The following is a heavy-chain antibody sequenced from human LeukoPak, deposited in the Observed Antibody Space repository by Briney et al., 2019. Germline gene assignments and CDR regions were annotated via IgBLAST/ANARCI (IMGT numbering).Heavy chain of an antibody. CDR3: ARDLDGSGNYHWFDP. D-gene: IGHD3-10*01. J-gene: IGHJ5*02. CDR1: GFTFSSYW. V-gene: IGHV3-74*01. Sequence: GGSLRLSCAASGFTFSSYWMHWIRQAPGQGLVWVSRINSDGSGINYADSVKGRFTISRDNAKNTLHLQMNSLRGEDTAVYYCARDLDGSGNYHWFDPWGQGTLVTVSS. CDR2: INSDGSGI.